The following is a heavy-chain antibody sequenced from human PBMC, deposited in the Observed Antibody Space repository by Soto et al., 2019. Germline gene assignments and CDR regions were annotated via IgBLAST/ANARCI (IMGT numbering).Heavy chain of an antibody. CDR3: ARHAPYCSGGSCYYESSYYYYMDV. CDR2: IYYSGST. J-gene: IGHJ6*03. CDR1: GGSISSYY. D-gene: IGHD2-15*01. Sequence: ASETLSLTCTVSGGSISSYYWSWIRQPPGKGLEWIGYIYYSGSTNYNPSLKSRVTISVDTSKNQFSLKLSSVTAADTAVYYCARHAPYCSGGSCYYESSYYYYMDVWGKGTTVTVSS. V-gene: IGHV4-59*08.